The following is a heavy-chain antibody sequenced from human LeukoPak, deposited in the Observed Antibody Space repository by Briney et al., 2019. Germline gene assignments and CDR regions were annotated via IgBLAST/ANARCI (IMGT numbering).Heavy chain of an antibody. Sequence: SETLSLTCAVYGGSFSGYYWSWIRQPPGKGLEWIGEINHSGSTYYNPSLKSRVTISVDTSKNQFSLKLSSVTAADTAVYYCARQGGYQYYFDYWGQGTLVTVSS. V-gene: IGHV4-34*01. J-gene: IGHJ4*02. CDR2: INHSGST. D-gene: IGHD1-26*01. CDR3: ARQGGYQYYFDY. CDR1: GGSFSGYY.